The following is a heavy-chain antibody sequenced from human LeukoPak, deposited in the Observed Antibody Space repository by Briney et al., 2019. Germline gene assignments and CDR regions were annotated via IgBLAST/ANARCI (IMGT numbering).Heavy chain of an antibody. Sequence: GRSLRLSCVGSGFAFHNYAMHWVRRPPGKGLEWVSAINWNSDTKAYADSVKGRFTISRDRARNSLYLQMDSLRPEDTALYYCAKDTGGNGAYFYAMDVWGQVTSVTVSS. D-gene: IGHD4-23*01. CDR3: AKDTGGNGAYFYAMDV. J-gene: IGHJ6*02. CDR2: INWNSDTK. V-gene: IGHV3-9*01. CDR1: GFAFHNYA.